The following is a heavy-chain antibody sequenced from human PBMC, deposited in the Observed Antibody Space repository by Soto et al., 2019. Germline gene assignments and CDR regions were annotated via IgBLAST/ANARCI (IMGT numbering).Heavy chain of an antibody. CDR1: GFTFSSYA. CDR3: AKDLEAARTGY. V-gene: IGHV3-23*01. D-gene: IGHD6-6*01. Sequence: PGGSLRLSCAASGFTFSSYAMSWVRQAPGKGXXXXXXXXXXXXXXYYADSVKGRFTISRDNSKNTLYLQMNSLRAEDTAVYYCAKDLEAARTGYWGQGTLVTSPQ. CDR2: XXXXXXXX. J-gene: IGHJ4*02.